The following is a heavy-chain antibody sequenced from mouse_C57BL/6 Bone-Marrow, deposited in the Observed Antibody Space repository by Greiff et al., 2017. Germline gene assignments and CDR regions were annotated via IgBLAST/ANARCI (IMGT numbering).Heavy chain of an antibody. Sequence: EVKLQESGPELVKPGASVKIPCKASGYTFTDYNMDWVKQSHGKSLEWIGDINPNNGGTIYNQKFKGKATLTVDKSSSTAYMELRSLTSEDTAVYYCARRSLYGSSPYAMDYWGQGTSVTVSS. CDR3: ARRSLYGSSPYAMDY. J-gene: IGHJ4*01. V-gene: IGHV1-18*01. CDR1: GYTFTDYN. CDR2: INPNNGGT. D-gene: IGHD1-1*01.